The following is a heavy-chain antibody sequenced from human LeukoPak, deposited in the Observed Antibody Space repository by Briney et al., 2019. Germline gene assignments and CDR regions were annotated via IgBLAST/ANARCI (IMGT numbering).Heavy chain of an antibody. CDR2: IIPIFGTA. J-gene: IGHJ5*02. V-gene: IGHV1-69*05. CDR3: ARDALDVVVVAATFGLNWFDP. CDR1: GGTFSSYA. D-gene: IGHD2-15*01. Sequence: SVKVSCKDSGGTFSSYAISWVRQAPGQGLEWMGRIIPIFGTANYAQKFQGRVTITTDESTSTAYMELSSLRSEDTAVYYCARDALDVVVVAATFGLNWFDPWGQGTLVTVSS.